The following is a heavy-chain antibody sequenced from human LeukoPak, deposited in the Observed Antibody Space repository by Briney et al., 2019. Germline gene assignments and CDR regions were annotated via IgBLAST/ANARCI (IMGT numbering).Heavy chain of an antibody. CDR3: ARDRGGDRDY. D-gene: IGHD2-21*02. J-gene: IGHJ4*02. Sequence: SETLSLTCTVSGGSIGGSPYYWGWIRQPPGKGLEWIASIYYSGTTYYNPSLKSRLIISVDTSKNQFSLKLSSVTAADTAVYYCARDRGGDRDYWGLGTLVIVSS. CDR1: GGSIGGSPYY. CDR2: IYYSGTT. V-gene: IGHV4-39*07.